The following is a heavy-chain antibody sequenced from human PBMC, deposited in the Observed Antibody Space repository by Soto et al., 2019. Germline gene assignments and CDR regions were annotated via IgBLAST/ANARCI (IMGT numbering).Heavy chain of an antibody. Sequence: SETLSLTCTVSGGSISSSGYYWGWIRQPPGKGLEWVGSVYYSGSTYFNPSLKSRVTISIDTSKNQFSLKLSSVTPEDTAVYYCARDVVFGSGWYVGYYYGMDVWGQGTTVTVSS. CDR2: VYYSGST. J-gene: IGHJ6*02. V-gene: IGHV4-39*02. CDR1: GGSISSSGYY. D-gene: IGHD6-19*01. CDR3: ARDVVFGSGWYVGYYYGMDV.